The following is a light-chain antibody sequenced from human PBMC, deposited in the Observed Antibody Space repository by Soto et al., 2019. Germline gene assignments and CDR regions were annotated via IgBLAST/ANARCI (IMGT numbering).Light chain of an antibody. CDR1: SSDVGGYNY. Sequence: QSVLTQPASVSGSPGQSITISCTGTSSDVGGYNYVSWYQQHPGKAPKIIIYEVTNRPSGVSNLFSGSKSGNTASLTISGLQAEDDADYYCSSFTSRFTFNYIFGTGTKLTVL. V-gene: IGLV2-14*01. CDR3: SSFTSRFTFNYI. J-gene: IGLJ1*01. CDR2: EVT.